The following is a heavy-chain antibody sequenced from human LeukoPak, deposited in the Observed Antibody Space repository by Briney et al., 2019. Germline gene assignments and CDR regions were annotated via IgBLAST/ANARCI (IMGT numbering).Heavy chain of an antibody. J-gene: IGHJ5*02. CDR2: IYPGDSDT. V-gene: IGHV5-51*01. Sequence: PGESLKISCKGSGYSFTSYWIGWVRQMPGKGLEWMGIIYPGDSDTRYSPSFQGQVTISADKSISTAYLQWSSLKASDTAMYYCARRKGGTTRSTCNWFDPWGQGTLVTVSS. D-gene: IGHD1-1*01. CDR3: ARRKGGTTRSTCNWFDP. CDR1: GYSFTSYW.